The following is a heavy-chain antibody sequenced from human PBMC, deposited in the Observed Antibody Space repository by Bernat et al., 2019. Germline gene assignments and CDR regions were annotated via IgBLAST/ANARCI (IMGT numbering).Heavy chain of an antibody. D-gene: IGHD3-22*01. V-gene: IGHV1-2*04. CDR2: INPNSGGT. CDR3: ARGLPDAYYYDSSGFFDY. CDR1: GYTFTGYY. Sequence: QVQLVQSGAEVKKPGASVKVSCKASGYTFTGYYMHWVRQAPGQGLEWMGWINPNSGGTNYAQKFQGWLTMTRDTSISTAYMELGRLRSDDTAVYYCARGLPDAYYYDSSGFFDYWGQGTLVTVSS. J-gene: IGHJ4*02.